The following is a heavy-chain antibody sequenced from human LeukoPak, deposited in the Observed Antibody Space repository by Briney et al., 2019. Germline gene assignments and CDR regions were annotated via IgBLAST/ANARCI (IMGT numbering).Heavy chain of an antibody. J-gene: IGHJ4*02. CDR1: GFTFSSYA. CDR3: ARAYSSSWYDY. Sequence: GGSLRLSCEASGFTFSSYAMSWVRQAPGKGLEWVSAISGSGGSTYYADSVKGRFTISRDNSKNTLYLQMNSLRAEDTAVYYCARAYSSSWYDYWGQGTLVTVSS. CDR2: ISGSGGST. V-gene: IGHV3-23*01. D-gene: IGHD6-13*01.